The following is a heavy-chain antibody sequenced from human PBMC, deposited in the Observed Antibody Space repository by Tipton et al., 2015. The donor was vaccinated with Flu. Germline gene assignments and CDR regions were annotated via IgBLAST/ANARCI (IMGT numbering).Heavy chain of an antibody. Sequence: SLRLSCAASGFTFSSYSMNWVRQAPGKGLEWVSSISSSSSYIYYADSVKGRFTISRDNAKNSLYLQMNSLRAEDTAVYYCARDLRTDGWFGELFPFDPWGQGTLVTVSS. D-gene: IGHD3-10*01. V-gene: IGHV3-21*01. CDR3: ARDLRTDGWFGELFPFDP. CDR2: ISSSSSYI. J-gene: IGHJ5*02. CDR1: GFTFSSYS.